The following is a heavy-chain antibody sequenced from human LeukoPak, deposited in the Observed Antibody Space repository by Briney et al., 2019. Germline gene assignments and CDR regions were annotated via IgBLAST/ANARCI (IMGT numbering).Heavy chain of an antibody. J-gene: IGHJ5*01. Sequence: GGSLRLSCAASGFTFGGYWMNWVRHAPGKGLVWVSRISTDGSSTAYADSVKGRFSISRDNAKNTLYLQMNSLRADDTAVYYCARVNGGNSWFDSWGQGTLVTVSS. D-gene: IGHD4-23*01. CDR2: ISTDGSST. CDR1: GFTFGGYW. V-gene: IGHV3-74*01. CDR3: ARVNGGNSWFDS.